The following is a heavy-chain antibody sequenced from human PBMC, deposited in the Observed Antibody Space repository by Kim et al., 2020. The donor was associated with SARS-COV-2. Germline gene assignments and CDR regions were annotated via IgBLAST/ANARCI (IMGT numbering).Heavy chain of an antibody. D-gene: IGHD3-10*01. V-gene: IGHV4-31*03. CDR1: GGSISSGGYY. J-gene: IGHJ4*02. CDR3: ARGGGGSGSYLDYFDY. Sequence: SETLSLTCTVSGGSISSGGYYWSWIRQHPGKGLEWIGYIYYSGSTYYNPSLKSRVTISVDTSKNQFSLKLSSVTAADTAVYYCARGGGGSGSYLDYFDYWGQGTLVTVSS. CDR2: IYYSGST.